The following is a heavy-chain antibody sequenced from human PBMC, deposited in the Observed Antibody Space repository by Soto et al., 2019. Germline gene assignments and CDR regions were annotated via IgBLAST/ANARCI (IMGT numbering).Heavy chain of an antibody. CDR1: GFTFSSSW. CDR2: VSGDGSST. J-gene: IGHJ4*02. CDR3: AKIGRKTGVAEFDY. D-gene: IGHD1-1*01. Sequence: GGSLRLSCAASGFTFSSSWMHWVRQAPGKGLVWVSRVSGDGSSTNYADSVKGRFTISRDNAKNTLYLQMNSLRAEDAAVYYCAKIGRKTGVAEFDYWGQGTLVTVSS. V-gene: IGHV3-74*01.